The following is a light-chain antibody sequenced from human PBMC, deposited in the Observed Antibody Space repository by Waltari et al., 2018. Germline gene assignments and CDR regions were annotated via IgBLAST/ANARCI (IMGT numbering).Light chain of an antibody. J-gene: IGKJ4*01. V-gene: IGKV1-5*03. Sequence: DIQITPSPSTLSASVGDRVTITCRASQSISHWLAWYQQKPGKAPKLLISKASSLEKEVPSRFSGSGSGTEFTLTITNLQPDDFATFYCQRYDDYPPTFGGGTKVEIK. CDR1: QSISHW. CDR3: QRYDDYPPT. CDR2: KAS.